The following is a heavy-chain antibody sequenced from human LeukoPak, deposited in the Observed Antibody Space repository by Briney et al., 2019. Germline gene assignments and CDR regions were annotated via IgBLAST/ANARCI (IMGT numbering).Heavy chain of an antibody. D-gene: IGHD3-9*01. CDR3: AKDSFDHNGVYDAFDI. J-gene: IGHJ3*02. Sequence: GGSLGLSCAASGFTFNIFAMSWVRQAPGKGLEWVSTIGSSEKYYADSVKGRFTISRDNSKKALYLQMNSLRAEDTAIYYCAKDSFDHNGVYDAFDIWGQGTLVTVSS. CDR1: GFTFNIFA. V-gene: IGHV3-23*01. CDR2: IGSSEK.